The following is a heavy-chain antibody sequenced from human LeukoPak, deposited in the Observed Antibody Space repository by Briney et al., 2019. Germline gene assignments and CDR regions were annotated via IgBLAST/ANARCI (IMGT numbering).Heavy chain of an antibody. Sequence: PSQTLSLTCTVSGGSISSGDYYWSWIRQPPGKGLEWIGYIYYSGSTYYNPSLKSRVTISVDTSKNQFSLKLSSVTAADTAVYYCAGSYCSSTSCYLDWSDPWGQGTLVTVSS. CDR2: IYYSGST. CDR1: GGSISSGDYY. J-gene: IGHJ5*02. V-gene: IGHV4-30-4*01. D-gene: IGHD2-2*01. CDR3: AGSYCSSTSCYLDWSDP.